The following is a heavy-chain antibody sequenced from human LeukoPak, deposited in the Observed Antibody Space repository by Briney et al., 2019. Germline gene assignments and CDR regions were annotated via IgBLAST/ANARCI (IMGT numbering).Heavy chain of an antibody. D-gene: IGHD3-22*01. Sequence: SETLSLTCAVSGDSISSSNRWSWVRQPPGKGLEWIGEIHHSGSTNYKPSLKGRVTMSEDKSANQFSLKVSSVTATDTAVYYCARGAMYYDGSGHGHLDVWGQGTTVTVSS. CDR2: IHHSGST. J-gene: IGHJ6*02. V-gene: IGHV4-4*02. CDR3: ARGAMYYDGSGHGHLDV. CDR1: GDSISSSNR.